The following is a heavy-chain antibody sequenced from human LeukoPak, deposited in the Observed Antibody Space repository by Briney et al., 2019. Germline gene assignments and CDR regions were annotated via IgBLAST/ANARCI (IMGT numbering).Heavy chain of an antibody. CDR1: GFTFTTYG. J-gene: IGHJ6*02. D-gene: IGHD3-10*01. CDR3: ARDLSPYYYGSGSYYNPYGMDV. V-gene: IGHV3-30*02. CDR2: IQNDEIDK. Sequence: GGSLRLSCAASGFTFTTYGMHWVRQAPGKGLEWVAFIQNDEIDKFYADSVKGRFTISRDNSKNTLYLQMNSLRAEDTAVYYCARDLSPYYYGSGSYYNPYGMDVWGQGTTVTVSS.